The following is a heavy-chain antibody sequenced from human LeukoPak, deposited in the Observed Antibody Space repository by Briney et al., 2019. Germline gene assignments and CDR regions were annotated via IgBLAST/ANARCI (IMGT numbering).Heavy chain of an antibody. J-gene: IGHJ4*02. Sequence: GGSLRLSCAGSGFTFSSYSMNWVRQAPGKGLEWVSSITSSSSYIYYAASVTGRFTISRDNAKSSLYLQMNSLRAEDTAVYYCARAAPLHVLRFLEWSDYWGQGILVTVSS. CDR3: ARAAPLHVLRFLEWSDY. V-gene: IGHV3-21*01. CDR1: GFTFSSYS. D-gene: IGHD3-3*01. CDR2: ITSSSSYI.